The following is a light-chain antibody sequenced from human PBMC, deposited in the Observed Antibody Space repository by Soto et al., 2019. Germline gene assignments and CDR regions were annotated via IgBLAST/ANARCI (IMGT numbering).Light chain of an antibody. CDR2: DAS. CDR3: QQNDNLPPLT. J-gene: IGKJ4*01. Sequence: DIQMTQSPSSLSASVGDRVTITCQASRDISNYLNWYQHKPGKVPKLLIYDASKLETGVPSRFGRSGSGTDFTFTISSLQPEDVATYYCQQNDNLPPLTFGGGTKVDIK. V-gene: IGKV1-33*01. CDR1: RDISNY.